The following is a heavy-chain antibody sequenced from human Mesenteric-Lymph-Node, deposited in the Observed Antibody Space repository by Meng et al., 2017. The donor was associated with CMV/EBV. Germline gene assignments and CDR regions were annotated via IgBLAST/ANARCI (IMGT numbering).Heavy chain of an antibody. Sequence: GESLKISCKGSGYSFSRNWIAWVRQLPGKGLEWMGIIYPGDSDARYSPSFQGQVTFSADKSISTAYLQWSSLKASDTAIYYYARHAGDDGSSWTPFDYWGQGTLVTVSS. D-gene: IGHD6-13*01. CDR2: IYPGDSDA. CDR1: GYSFSRNW. V-gene: IGHV5-51*01. CDR3: ARHAGDDGSSWTPFDY. J-gene: IGHJ4*02.